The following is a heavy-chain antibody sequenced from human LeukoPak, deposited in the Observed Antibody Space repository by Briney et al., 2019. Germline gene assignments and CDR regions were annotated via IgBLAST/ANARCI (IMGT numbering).Heavy chain of an antibody. D-gene: IGHD2-2*01. Sequence: SETLSLTCTVSGGSISSYYWSWIRQPPGKGLEWIGYIYTSGSTNYNPSLKSRVTISVDTSKNQFSLKLSSVTAADTAVYYCARRYCSSTSCYLDAFDIWGQGTMVTVSS. CDR1: GGSISSYY. CDR3: ARRYCSSTSCYLDAFDI. J-gene: IGHJ3*02. CDR2: IYTSGST. V-gene: IGHV4-4*09.